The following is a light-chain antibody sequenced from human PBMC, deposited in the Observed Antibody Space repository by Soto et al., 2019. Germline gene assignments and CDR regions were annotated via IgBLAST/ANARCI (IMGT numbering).Light chain of an antibody. CDR2: AAS. V-gene: IGKV1-39*01. J-gene: IGKJ2*01. Sequence: DIQMTQSPSSLSASVGDRVTITCRASQSISTSLNWYQQKPGKAPDLLIYAASNLQSGVPSRFSGSGSGTDFPLTISSLQPDDFATYYCQQSYSSPHMYTFGQGTKLELK. CDR3: QQSYSSPHMYT. CDR1: QSISTS.